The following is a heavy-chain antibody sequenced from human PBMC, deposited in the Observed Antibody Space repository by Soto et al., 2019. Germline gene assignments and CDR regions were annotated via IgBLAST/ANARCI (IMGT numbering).Heavy chain of an antibody. CDR2: INPSGGST. Sequence: QVQLVQSGAEVKKPGASVKVSCKAPGYTFTSYYMHWVRQAPGQGLEWMGIINPSGGSTSYAQKFQGRVTMTRDTSTSTVYMELSSLRSEDTAVYYCARDLTTVVTATLPTLGYWGQGTLVTVSS. J-gene: IGHJ4*02. CDR1: GYTFTSYY. D-gene: IGHD4-17*01. CDR3: ARDLTTVVTATLPTLGY. V-gene: IGHV1-46*01.